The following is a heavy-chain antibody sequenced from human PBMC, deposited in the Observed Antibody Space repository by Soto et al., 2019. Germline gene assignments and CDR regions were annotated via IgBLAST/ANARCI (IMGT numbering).Heavy chain of an antibody. D-gene: IGHD1-26*01. V-gene: IGHV1-46*01. CDR3: ARGGIVGATDAFDI. J-gene: IGHJ3*02. Sequence: ASVKVSCKASGYTFTSYGISWVRQAPGQGLEWMGIINPSGGSTSYAQKLQGRVTVTRDTSTSTVYMEVSSLRSEDTAVYYCARGGIVGATDAFDIWGQGTMVTVSS. CDR1: GYTFTSYG. CDR2: INPSGGST.